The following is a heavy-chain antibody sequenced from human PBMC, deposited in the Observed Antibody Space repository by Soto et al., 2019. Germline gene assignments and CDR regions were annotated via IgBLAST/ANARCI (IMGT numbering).Heavy chain of an antibody. Sequence: QVQLVQSGAEVKKPGSSVKVSCKASGGTFSSYAISWVRQAPGQGLEWMGGIIPIFGTANYAQKFQGRVTITADESTSTAYMELSSLRSEDTDVYYCARVAAAQVLGYFDYWGQGTLVTVSS. CDR2: IIPIFGTA. D-gene: IGHD6-6*01. CDR1: GGTFSSYA. J-gene: IGHJ4*02. CDR3: ARVAAAQVLGYFDY. V-gene: IGHV1-69*01.